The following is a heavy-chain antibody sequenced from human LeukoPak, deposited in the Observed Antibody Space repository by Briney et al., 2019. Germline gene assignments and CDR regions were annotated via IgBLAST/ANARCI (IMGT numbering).Heavy chain of an antibody. V-gene: IGHV3-30-3*01. Sequence: GGSLRLSCVASGFNFSNHFMHWVRQAPGKGLEWVEVMSHDGPNEKYADSVKGRFTISRDNSKKTVYPQMKSLRAEDTALYYCARVEQQLVRGCWGQGTLVTVSS. CDR3: ARVEQQLVRGC. CDR2: MSHDGPNE. D-gene: IGHD6-13*01. CDR1: GFNFSNHF. J-gene: IGHJ4*02.